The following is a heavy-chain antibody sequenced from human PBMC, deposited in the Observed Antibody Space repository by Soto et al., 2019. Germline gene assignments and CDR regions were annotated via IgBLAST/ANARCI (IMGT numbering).Heavy chain of an antibody. CDR1: GFTFSSYA. J-gene: IGHJ6*02. CDR3: ATSSRYYYDSSGYGYYYYYGMDV. V-gene: IGHV3-23*01. CDR2: ISGSGGST. D-gene: IGHD3-22*01. Sequence: PGGSLRLSCAASGFTFSSYAMSWVRQAPRKGLEWVSAISGSGGSTYYADSVKGRFTISRDNSKNTLYLQMNSLRAEDTAVYYCATSSRYYYDSSGYGYYYYYGMDVWGQGTTVTVSS.